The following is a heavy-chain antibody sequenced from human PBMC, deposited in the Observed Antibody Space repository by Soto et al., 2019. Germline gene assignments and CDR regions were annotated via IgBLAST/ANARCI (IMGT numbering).Heavy chain of an antibody. CDR3: ARGDILTGYYNVWGVLDD. V-gene: IGHV4-31*03. D-gene: IGHD3-9*01. Sequence: SETLSLTCTVSGGSISSCGYYWSWIRQHPGKGLEWIWYIYYSGSTYYNPSLKSRVTISVDTSKNQFSLKLSSVTAADTAVYYCARGDILTGYYNVWGVLDDWGQGTLVPAPQ. J-gene: IGHJ4*02. CDR2: IYYSGST. CDR1: GGSISSCGYY.